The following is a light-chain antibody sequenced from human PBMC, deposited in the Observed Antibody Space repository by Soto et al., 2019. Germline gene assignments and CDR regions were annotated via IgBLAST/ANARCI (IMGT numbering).Light chain of an antibody. J-gene: IGLJ3*02. V-gene: IGLV2-14*01. CDR2: DVS. Sequence: QSALTQPASVSGSPGQSITISCTGTSSDVGGYHYVSWYQHHPGKAPKLIIYDVSDRPSGVSNRFSGSKFGNTASLTISGLQADDEADYYCSSFTTTSPVVFGGGTKVTVL. CDR1: SSDVGGYHY. CDR3: SSFTTTSPVV.